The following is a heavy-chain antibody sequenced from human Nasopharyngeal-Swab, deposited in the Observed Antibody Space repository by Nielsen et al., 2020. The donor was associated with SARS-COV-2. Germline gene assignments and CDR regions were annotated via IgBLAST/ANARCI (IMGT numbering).Heavy chain of an antibody. Sequence: WIRQPPGKGLEWIGSIYYSGSTYYNPSLKSRVTISVDTSKNQFSLKLSSVTAADTAVYYCATRQRPSYSSGWYQQITDHWGQGTLVTVSS. D-gene: IGHD6-19*01. V-gene: IGHV4-39*01. CDR3: ATRQRPSYSSGWYQQITDH. CDR2: IYYSGST. J-gene: IGHJ4*02.